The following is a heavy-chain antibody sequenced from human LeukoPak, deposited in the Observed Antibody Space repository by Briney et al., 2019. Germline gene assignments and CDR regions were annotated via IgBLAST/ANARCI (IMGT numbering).Heavy chain of an antibody. CDR2: ISSSSGNI. D-gene: IGHD5-24*01. CDR3: ARVEWLQFRLNDY. CDR1: GFTFSSYS. Sequence: GGSLRLSCAASGFTFSSYSMNWVRQAPGKGLEWVSYISSSSGNIYYADSVKGRFTISRDNAKNSLYLQMNSLRAEDTAVYYCARVEWLQFRLNDYWGQGTLVTVSS. J-gene: IGHJ4*02. V-gene: IGHV3-48*01.